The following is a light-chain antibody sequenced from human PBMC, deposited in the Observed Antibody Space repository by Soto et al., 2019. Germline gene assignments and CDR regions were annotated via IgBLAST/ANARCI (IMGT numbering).Light chain of an antibody. V-gene: IGLV2-8*01. CDR3: SSYAASNNLV. Sequence: QSALTQPPSASGSPGQSVTISCTGTSSDVGRYDYVSWYQQHPGKAPKLMIYDVNKRPSGVPTRFSGSKSGHTASLTVSGLQAEDEADYYCSSYAASNNLVFGGGTKLTVL. CDR1: SSDVGRYDY. CDR2: DVN. J-gene: IGLJ3*02.